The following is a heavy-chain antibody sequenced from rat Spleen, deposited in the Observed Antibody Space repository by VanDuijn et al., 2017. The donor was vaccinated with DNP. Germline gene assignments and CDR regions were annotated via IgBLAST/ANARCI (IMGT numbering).Heavy chain of an antibody. CDR2: ISTGGST. V-gene: IGHV2-6*01. D-gene: IGHD1-4*01. CDR1: GFSLTSYN. J-gene: IGHJ2*01. CDR3: NRNEFGQPGVY. Sequence: QVQLKESGPGLVQPSQTLSLTCTVAGFSLTSYNVHWVRQPPGKVLEWIAAISTGGSTYYNSVLKSRLSISRDTSESQVFLTVNSLQTEDTGIYYCNRNEFGQPGVYWGQGVMVTVSS.